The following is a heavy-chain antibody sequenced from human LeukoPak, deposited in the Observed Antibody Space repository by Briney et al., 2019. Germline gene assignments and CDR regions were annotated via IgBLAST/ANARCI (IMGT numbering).Heavy chain of an antibody. V-gene: IGHV3-30*02. D-gene: IGHD6-19*01. CDR2: TRYDGRNE. CDR3: AKGFSSGWLDY. J-gene: IGHJ4*02. CDR1: GFTFSSYG. Sequence: GGSLRLSCAASGFTFSSYGMHWVRQAPGKGPEWVAFTRYDGRNEYYADSVKGRFTISRDNSKNTVYLQMNSLRPEDTAVYYCAKGFSSGWLDYWGQGTLVTVSS.